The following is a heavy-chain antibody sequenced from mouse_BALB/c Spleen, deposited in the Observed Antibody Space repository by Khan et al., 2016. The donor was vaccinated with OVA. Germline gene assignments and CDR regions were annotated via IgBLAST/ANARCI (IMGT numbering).Heavy chain of an antibody. CDR3: ARRVAARATWDYFDY. J-gene: IGHJ2*01. D-gene: IGHD3-1*01. Sequence: VQLQQSGTELARPGTSVKMSCKAAGYTFSNYWIGWVKQRPGHGLEWIGDIYPGGGYTNYNENFKGKATLTADTSSSTAYMQLSSLASEDSAIYYCARRVAARATWDYFDYWGQGTTLTVSS. V-gene: IGHV1-63*02. CDR1: GYTFSNYW. CDR2: IYPGGGYT.